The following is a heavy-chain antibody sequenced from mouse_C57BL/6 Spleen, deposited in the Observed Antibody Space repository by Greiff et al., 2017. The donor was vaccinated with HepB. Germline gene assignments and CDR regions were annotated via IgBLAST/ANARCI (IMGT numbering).Heavy chain of an antibody. D-gene: IGHD1-1*01. V-gene: IGHV10-3*01. CDR3: VRGGITTVVNAMDY. CDR1: GFTFNTYA. J-gene: IGHJ4*01. CDR2: IRSKSSNYAT. Sequence: EVQRVESGGGLVQPKGSLKLSCAASGFTFNTYAMHWVRQAPGKGLEWVARIRSKSSNYATYYADSVKDRFTISRDDSQSMLYLQMNNLKTEDTAMYYCVRGGITTVVNAMDYWGQGTSVTVSS.